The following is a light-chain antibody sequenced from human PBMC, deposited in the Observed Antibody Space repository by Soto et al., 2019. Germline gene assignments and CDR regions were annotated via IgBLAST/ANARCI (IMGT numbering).Light chain of an antibody. CDR2: GAS. Sequence: DIQVTQSPSSLSASVGDRVSITCRTSQTINNYLNWYRQKPGKVPEVLIYGASSLQRGVSSRFVGSASGTYFTLTISSLRPEDFATYYCQQVYDFPHTFGQGTKVE. V-gene: IGKV1-39*01. CDR1: QTINNY. CDR3: QQVYDFPHT. J-gene: IGKJ2*01.